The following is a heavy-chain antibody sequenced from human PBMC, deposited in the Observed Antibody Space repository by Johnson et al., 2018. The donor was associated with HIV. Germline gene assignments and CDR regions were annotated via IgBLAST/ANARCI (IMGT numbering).Heavy chain of an antibody. CDR1: GFTFSSFG. Sequence: QVQLVESGGGVVQPGRSLRLSCATSGFTFSSFGMHWVRQAPGKGLEWVAVISYDGSNKYYADSVKGRFTISRDNSKNTLYLQMNSLREDDTAVYYCAKDLDRELLALWAFHTWGQGTVVTVSS. J-gene: IGHJ3*02. V-gene: IGHV3-30*18. CDR3: AKDLDRELLALWAFHT. CDR2: ISYDGSNK. D-gene: IGHD2-8*02.